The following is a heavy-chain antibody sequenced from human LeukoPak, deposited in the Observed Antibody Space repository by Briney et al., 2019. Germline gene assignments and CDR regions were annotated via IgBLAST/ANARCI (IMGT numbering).Heavy chain of an antibody. CDR2: INWNGGRT. V-gene: IGHV3-20*03. CDR3: ARNFGGGDSSGPYY. CDR1: GFTLTDYG. Sequence: GGSLRLSSAASGFTLTDYGMSWVREAPGKGLEWGSGINWNGGRTGYADYMTGRFISSRGNAKNSLYLQVNSLRAEDTALYYCARNFGGGDSSGPYYWGQGTLVSVSS. J-gene: IGHJ4*02. D-gene: IGHD3-22*01.